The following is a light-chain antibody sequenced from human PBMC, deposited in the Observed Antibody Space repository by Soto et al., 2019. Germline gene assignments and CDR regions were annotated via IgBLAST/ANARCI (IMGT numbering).Light chain of an antibody. J-gene: IGLJ2*01. CDR3: VAWDATLGGPA. Sequence: QSVLTQPPSASGTPGQRVTISCSGSNSNIGIKYVYWYQQLPGTAPKLLMYRNNQRPSGVPDRFSGSKSGTSASLAISGLRSEDEADYYCVAWDATLGGPAFGGGTKLTVL. CDR1: NSNIGIKY. V-gene: IGLV1-47*01. CDR2: RNN.